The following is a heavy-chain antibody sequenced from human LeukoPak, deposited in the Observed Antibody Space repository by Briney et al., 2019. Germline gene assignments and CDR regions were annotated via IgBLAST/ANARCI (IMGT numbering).Heavy chain of an antibody. CDR3: ARVIHLDYYDSSGYSGLDP. D-gene: IGHD3-22*01. CDR2: IIPIFGTA. J-gene: IGHJ5*02. CDR1: GGTFSSYA. Sequence: GASVKVSCKASGGTFSSYAISWVRQAPGQGLEWMGGIIPIFGTANYAQKFQGRVTITTDESTSTAYMELSSLRSEDTAVYYCARVIHLDYYDSSGYSGLDPWGQETLVTVSS. V-gene: IGHV1-69*05.